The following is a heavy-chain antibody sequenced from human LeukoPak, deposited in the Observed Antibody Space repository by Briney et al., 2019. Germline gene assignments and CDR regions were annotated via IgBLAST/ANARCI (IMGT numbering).Heavy chain of an antibody. CDR1: GFTFSSYG. D-gene: IGHD5-18*01. CDR2: ISYDGSNK. V-gene: IGHV3-30*18. J-gene: IGHJ4*02. CDR3: AKGAQYSYPLDY. Sequence: PGGSLRLSCAASGFTFSSYGMHWVRQAPGKGLEWVAVISYDGSNKYYADSVKGRFTISRDNSKNTLYLQMNSLRAEDTAVYYCAKGAQYSYPLDYWGQGTLVTVSS.